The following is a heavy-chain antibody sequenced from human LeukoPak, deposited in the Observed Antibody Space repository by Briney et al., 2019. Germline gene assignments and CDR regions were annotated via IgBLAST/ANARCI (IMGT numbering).Heavy chain of an antibody. CDR3: AKAFDYNGLRGEGGSFDY. D-gene: IGHD4-11*01. CDR1: GFDISKYD. V-gene: IGHV3-13*01. CDR2: IGIPGDT. Sequence: PGGSLRLSCAASGFDISKYDLHWVRQTTQRRLEWVSAIGIPGDTYYADAVKGRFTISRENAKNSVYLQMSSLRDGDTAVYFCAKAFDYNGLRGEGGSFDYWGQGALVTVSP. J-gene: IGHJ4*02.